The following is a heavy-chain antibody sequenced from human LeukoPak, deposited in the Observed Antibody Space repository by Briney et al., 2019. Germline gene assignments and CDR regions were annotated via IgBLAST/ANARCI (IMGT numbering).Heavy chain of an antibody. CDR2: IYTSGST. D-gene: IGHD6-25*01. Sequence: SETLSLTCTVSGGSISSYYWSWIRQPAGKGLEWIGRIYTSGSTSYNPSLKSRVTISVDTSKNQFSLKLSSVTAADTAVYYCARWHSRARQAAPQEWGQGTLVTVSS. CDR3: ARWHSRARQAAPQE. V-gene: IGHV4-4*07. CDR1: GGSISSYY. J-gene: IGHJ4*02.